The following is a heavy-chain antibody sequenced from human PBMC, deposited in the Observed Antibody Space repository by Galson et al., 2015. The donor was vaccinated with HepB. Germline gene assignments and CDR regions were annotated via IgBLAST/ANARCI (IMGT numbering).Heavy chain of an antibody. CDR1: GGTFSSYA. J-gene: IGHJ6*03. V-gene: IGHV1-69*04. CDR2: IIPILGIA. CDR3: ATSTIFGVADYYYHYMDV. Sequence: SVKVSCKASGGTFSSYAISWVRQAPGQGLEWMGRIIPILGIANYAQKFQGRVTITADKSTSTAYMELSSLRSEDTAVYYCATSTIFGVADYYYHYMDVWGTLTTDTVSS. D-gene: IGHD3-3*01.